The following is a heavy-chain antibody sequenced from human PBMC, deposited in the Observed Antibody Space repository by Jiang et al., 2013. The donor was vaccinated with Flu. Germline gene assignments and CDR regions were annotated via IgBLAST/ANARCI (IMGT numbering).Heavy chain of an antibody. CDR3: AKAVSYSSSWYIDY. V-gene: IGHV3-9*01. Sequence: VQLVESGGGLVQPGRSLRLSCAASGFTFDDYAMHWVRQAPGKGLEWVSGISWNSGSIGYADSVKGRFTISRDNAKNSLYLQMNSLRAEDTALYYCAKAVSYSSSWYIDYWGQGTLVTVSS. D-gene: IGHD6-13*01. CDR2: ISWNSGSI. J-gene: IGHJ4*02. CDR1: GFTFDDYA.